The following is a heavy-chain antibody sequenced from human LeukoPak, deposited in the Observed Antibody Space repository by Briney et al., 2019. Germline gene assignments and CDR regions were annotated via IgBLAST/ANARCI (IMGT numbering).Heavy chain of an antibody. Sequence: ASVKVSCKVSGYTLTELSMHWVRQAPGKGLEWMGGFDPEDGETIYAQKFQGRVTMTEDTSTDTAYMELSSLRSEDTAVYYCATATYDSSGLKFDYGGQGPLVTVSS. CDR2: FDPEDGET. V-gene: IGHV1-24*01. CDR3: ATATYDSSGLKFDY. CDR1: GYTLTELS. D-gene: IGHD3-22*01. J-gene: IGHJ4*02.